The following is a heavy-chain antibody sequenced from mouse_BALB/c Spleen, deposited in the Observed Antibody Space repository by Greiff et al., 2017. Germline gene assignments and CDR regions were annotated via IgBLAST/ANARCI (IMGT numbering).Heavy chain of an antibody. CDR1: GFSLTSYD. J-gene: IGHJ4*01. CDR2: IWAGGST. D-gene: IGHD2-1*01. CDR3: ARVLDYYGNYGYAMDY. V-gene: IGHV2-9*02. Sequence: VKVEESGPGLVAPSQSLSITCTVSGFSLTSYDVHWVRQPPGKGLEWLGVIWAGGSTNYNSALMSRLSISKDNSKSQVFLIMNSLQTDDTARYYCARVLDYYGNYGYAMDYWGQGTSVTVSS.